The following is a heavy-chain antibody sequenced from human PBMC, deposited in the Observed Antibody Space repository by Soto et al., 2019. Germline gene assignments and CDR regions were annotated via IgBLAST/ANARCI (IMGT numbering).Heavy chain of an antibody. D-gene: IGHD1-26*01. J-gene: IGHJ4*02. V-gene: IGHV4-61*01. CDR3: AKARSGSRHLDY. CDR1: GGSVSSGTYY. Sequence: PSETLSLTCSVSGGSVSSGTYYWSFIRQPPGKALEWIGFIFDSGRTSYNPSLKSRIIISMDTPKNQFSLRLTSVTAADTAVYFCAKARSGSRHLDYWGQGTLVTVSS. CDR2: IFDSGRT.